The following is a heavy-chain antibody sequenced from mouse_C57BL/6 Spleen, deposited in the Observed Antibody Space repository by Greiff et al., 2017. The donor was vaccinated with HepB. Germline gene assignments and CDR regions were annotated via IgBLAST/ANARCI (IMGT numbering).Heavy chain of an antibody. CDR3: ARGRVTTGGFAS. Sequence: QVQLQQPGAELVRPGSSVKLSCKASGYTFTSYWMHWVKQRPIQGLEWIGNIDPSDSETHYNQKFKDKATLTVDKSSSTAYMQLSSLTSEDSAVYYCARGRVTTGGFASWGQGTLVTASA. CDR2: IDPSDSET. CDR1: GYTFTSYW. V-gene: IGHV1-52*01. J-gene: IGHJ3*01. D-gene: IGHD2-2*01.